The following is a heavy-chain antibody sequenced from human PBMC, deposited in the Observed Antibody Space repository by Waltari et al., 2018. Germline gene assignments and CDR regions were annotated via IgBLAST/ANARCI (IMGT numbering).Heavy chain of an antibody. V-gene: IGHV4-39*06. CDR3: VRDRERVALLNWFDP. CDR1: GGSLTMRNSF. D-gene: IGHD2-15*01. J-gene: IGHJ5*02. Sequence: RLQLQESGPGLLKPSETLSLTCTVSGGSLTMRNSFWGWIRQPPGKGLEWNGSINHSGNTYYNPSLKNGVTISVDRSKNQFSLKVNSVTAADTAVYYCVRDRERVALLNWFDPWGQGTLVTVSS. CDR2: INHSGNT.